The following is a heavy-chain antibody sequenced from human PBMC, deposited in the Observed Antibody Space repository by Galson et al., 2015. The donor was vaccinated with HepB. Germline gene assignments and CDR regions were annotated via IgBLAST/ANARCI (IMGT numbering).Heavy chain of an antibody. D-gene: IGHD2-8*02. CDR2: IKSKTDGGTA. V-gene: IGHV3-15*05. CDR1: GFTFSDYY. J-gene: IGHJ5*02. Sequence: SLRLSCAVSGFTFSDYYMSWIRQTPGKGLEWIGRIKSKTDGGTADSAAPVKGRFTIARDDASNTLYLHMNSLKTDDTGVYYCTTDVFFSTFWSWFDPWGQGTLVTVSS. CDR3: TTDVFFSTFWSWFDP.